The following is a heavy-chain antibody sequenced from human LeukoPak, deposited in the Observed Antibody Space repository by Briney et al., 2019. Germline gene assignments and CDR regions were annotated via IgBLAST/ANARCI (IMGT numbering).Heavy chain of an antibody. CDR1: GFTFSSYS. J-gene: IGHJ6*03. V-gene: IGHV3-48*01. CDR3: ARGPYYYYYMDV. CDR2: ISSSSSTI. Sequence: GGSLRLSCAASGFTFSSYSMNWVRQAPGKGLEWVSSISSSSSTIYYADSVKGRFTISRDNAKNSLYLQMNSLRAEDTPVYYCARGPYYYYYMDVWGKGTTVTVSS.